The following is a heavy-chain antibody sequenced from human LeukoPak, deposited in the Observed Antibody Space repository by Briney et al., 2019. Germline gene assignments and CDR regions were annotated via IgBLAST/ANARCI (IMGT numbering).Heavy chain of an antibody. CDR2: ISKDGSTS. CDR3: ARDYYLGIVDQ. Sequence: GGSLRLSCEASGFTFSNHWMHWVRQAPGKGLVWVSVISKDGSTSVYADSVRGRLTISRDNAKNTLYPQMNSLRVEDTAVYYCARDYYLGIVDQWGQGTRVTVSS. D-gene: IGHD7-27*01. V-gene: IGHV3-74*01. CDR1: GFTFSNHW. J-gene: IGHJ5*02.